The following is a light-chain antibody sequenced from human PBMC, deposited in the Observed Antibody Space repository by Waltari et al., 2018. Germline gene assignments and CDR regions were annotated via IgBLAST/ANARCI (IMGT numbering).Light chain of an antibody. CDR1: QSISNY. CDR2: SAS. J-gene: IGKJ1*01. Sequence: DIQMTQSPSSLSASVGDRVTITCRASQSISNYLNWYQQKPGKVPNLLIYSASSLETGVPSRFSGSGSGTDFTLTISSLQPEDFAIYYCQQNYITPLAFGQGTKVEIK. CDR3: QQNYITPLA. V-gene: IGKV1-39*01.